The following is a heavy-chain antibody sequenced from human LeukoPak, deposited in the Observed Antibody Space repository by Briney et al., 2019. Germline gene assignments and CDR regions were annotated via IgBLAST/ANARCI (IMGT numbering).Heavy chain of an antibody. J-gene: IGHJ3*02. V-gene: IGHV3-23*01. CDR3: AREEKDWFVAFDI. CDR1: GFTFSNYA. CDR2: ISGSGGST. Sequence: GGSLRLSCAASGFTFSNYAMNWVRQAPGKGLEWVSTISGSGGSTYYADSVKGRFTISRDNSKNTLYLQMNSLRAEDTAVYYCAREEKDWFVAFDIWGQGTMVTVSS. D-gene: IGHD3-9*01.